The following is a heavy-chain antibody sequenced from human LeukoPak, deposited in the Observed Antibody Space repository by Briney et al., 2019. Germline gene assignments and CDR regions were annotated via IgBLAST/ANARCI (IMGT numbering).Heavy chain of an antibody. Sequence: GGSLRLSCLTSGLTFSTNAMSWVRQAPGKGLEWISGISGSGASTYYADSVTGRFTISRDNSRNTLYLQMNSLRGDDTAVYYCAKDVGKWESLHFFDYWGQGTLVTVSS. J-gene: IGHJ4*02. CDR1: GLTFSTNA. CDR2: ISGSGAST. V-gene: IGHV3-23*01. CDR3: AKDVGKWESLHFFDY. D-gene: IGHD1-26*01.